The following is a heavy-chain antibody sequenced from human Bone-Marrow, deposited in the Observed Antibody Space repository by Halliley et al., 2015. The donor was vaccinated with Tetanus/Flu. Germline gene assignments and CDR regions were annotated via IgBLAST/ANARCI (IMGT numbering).Heavy chain of an antibody. V-gene: IGHV4-59*01. Sequence: TLSLTCTVAGDSINNYYRSWLRQPPGKGLEWIGYIYYSGYTNYNPSLESRVSMSVDTSKKQFSLNLTSVTAADTAVYYCARVGGKYAVTHYWGQGTLVTVSS. CDR3: ARVGGKYAVTHY. CDR2: IYYSGYT. CDR1: GDSINNYY. J-gene: IGHJ4*02. D-gene: IGHD4-17*01.